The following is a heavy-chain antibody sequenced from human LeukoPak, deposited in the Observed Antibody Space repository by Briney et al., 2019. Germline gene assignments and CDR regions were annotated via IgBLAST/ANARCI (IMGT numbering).Heavy chain of an antibody. Sequence: GGSLRLSCAASGFTFSSYSMTWVRQAPGKGLEWIAYLTSSTRGTTYYADSVKGRFTISRDNAKNSLYLQMNSLRAEDTAVYYCARDKGHQLLSFDYWGQGTLVTVSS. V-gene: IGHV3-48*04. CDR2: LTSSTRGTT. D-gene: IGHD2-2*01. CDR1: GFTFSSYS. CDR3: ARDKGHQLLSFDY. J-gene: IGHJ4*02.